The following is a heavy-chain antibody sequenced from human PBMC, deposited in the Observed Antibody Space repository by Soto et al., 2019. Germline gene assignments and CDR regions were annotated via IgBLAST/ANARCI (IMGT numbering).Heavy chain of an antibody. V-gene: IGHV3-21*01. CDR3: ARDPSSSSWYGRYFDD. J-gene: IGHJ4*02. Sequence: GGSLRLSCAASGFTFSSYSMNWVRQAPGKGLEWVSSISSTSSYIYYADSVRGRFTISRDNAKNSLYLQMNSLRAEDTAVYYCARDPSSSSWYGRYFDDWGQGTLVTVSS. CDR2: ISSTSSYI. D-gene: IGHD6-13*01. CDR1: GFTFSSYS.